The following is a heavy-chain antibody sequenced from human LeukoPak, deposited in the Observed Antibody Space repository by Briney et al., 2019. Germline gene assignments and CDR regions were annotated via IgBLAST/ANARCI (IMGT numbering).Heavy chain of an antibody. CDR1: GGSISSGGYS. CDR3: ARAVRGGSYFHYFDS. D-gene: IGHD1-26*01. V-gene: IGHV4-30-2*01. CDR2: IYHSGST. J-gene: IGHJ4*02. Sequence: SETLSLTCAVSGGSISSGGYSWSWIRQPPGKGLEWIGYIYHSGSTYYNPSLKSRVTISVDRSKNQFSLKLSSVTAADTAVYYCARAVRGGSYFHYFDSWGQGTLVTVSS.